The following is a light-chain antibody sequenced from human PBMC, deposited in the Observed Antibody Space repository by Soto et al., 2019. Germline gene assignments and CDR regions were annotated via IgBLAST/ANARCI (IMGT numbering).Light chain of an antibody. Sequence: DIQMTQSPSSLSASVGDRVTITCRASESINRHLNWYQQKPGKAPKLLIYAASSLQNGVPSRFXGGGSGTDFTLTISNLQPEDFATYYCQQSYSTLSITFGQGTRLEMK. CDR3: QQSYSTLSIT. CDR2: AAS. CDR1: ESINRH. V-gene: IGKV1-39*01. J-gene: IGKJ5*01.